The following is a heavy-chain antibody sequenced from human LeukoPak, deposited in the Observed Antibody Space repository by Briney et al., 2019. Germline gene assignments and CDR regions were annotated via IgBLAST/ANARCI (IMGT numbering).Heavy chain of an antibody. CDR3: ARHADTAMGIDY. J-gene: IGHJ4*02. CDR2: IYYSGST. D-gene: IGHD5-18*01. CDR1: GGSISSSSYY. V-gene: IGHV4-39*01. Sequence: PSETLSLTCTVSGGSISSSSYYWGWIRQPPGKGLEWVGGIYYSGSTYYNPSLKSRVTISVDTSKNQFSLKLSSVTAADTAVYYCARHADTAMGIDYWGQGTLVTVSS.